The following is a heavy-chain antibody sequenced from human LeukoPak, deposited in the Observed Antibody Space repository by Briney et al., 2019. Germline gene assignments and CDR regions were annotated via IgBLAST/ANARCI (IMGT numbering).Heavy chain of an antibody. D-gene: IGHD3-9*01. V-gene: IGHV4-59*12. J-gene: IGHJ4*02. CDR3: ARFHYDILTGSAGLDY. CDR1: GGFISSEY. CDR2: IYYSGIT. Sequence: PSETLSLTCTVPGGFISSEYWSWIRQSPGKGLEWMGYIYYSGITNYNPSLKGRVTISVDTSKNQFSLKLSSVTAADTAVYYCARFHYDILTGSAGLDYWGQGTLVTVSS.